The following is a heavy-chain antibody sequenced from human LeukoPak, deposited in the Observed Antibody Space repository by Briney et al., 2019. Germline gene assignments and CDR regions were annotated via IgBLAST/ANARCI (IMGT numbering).Heavy chain of an antibody. D-gene: IGHD6-13*01. CDR3: AKGMYSSSWYFDY. J-gene: IGHJ4*02. CDR1: GFTFGSYG. V-gene: IGHV3-30*02. Sequence: GGSLRLSCAASGFTFGSYGMHWVRQAPGKGLEWVAFIRYDGSNKYYADSVKGRFTISRDNSKNTLYLQMNSLRAEDTAVYYCAKGMYSSSWYFDYWGQGTLVTVSS. CDR2: IRYDGSNK.